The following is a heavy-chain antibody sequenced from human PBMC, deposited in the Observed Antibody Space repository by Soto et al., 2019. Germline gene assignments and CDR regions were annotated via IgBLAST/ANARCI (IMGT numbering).Heavy chain of an antibody. V-gene: IGHV4-4*07. CDR2: IDNSGST. CDR1: GGSISNYF. D-gene: IGHD3-3*01. CDR3: ARGGQDFCSGPSDY. J-gene: IGHJ4*02. Sequence: PSETLSLTCFVSGGSISNYFCNWIRQPAGKGLEWIGRIDNSGSTNYNPSLKSRITMSADTSRNQFSLKLNSVTAADKAVYYCARGGQDFCSGPSDYWGKGALFTVSS.